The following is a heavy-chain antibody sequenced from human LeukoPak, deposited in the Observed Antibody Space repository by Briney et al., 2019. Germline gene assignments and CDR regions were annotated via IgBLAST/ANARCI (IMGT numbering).Heavy chain of an antibody. J-gene: IGHJ1*01. CDR3: ARDEEYYDSSGYWGYFQH. Sequence: ASVKVSCKASGYTFTSYAMHWVRQAPGQRLEWMGWINAGNGNTKYSQKFQGRVTITRDTSASTAYMELSSLRSEDTAVYYCARDEEYYDSSGYWGYFQHWGQGTLVTVSS. CDR1: GYTFTSYA. CDR2: INAGNGNT. D-gene: IGHD3-22*01. V-gene: IGHV1-3*01.